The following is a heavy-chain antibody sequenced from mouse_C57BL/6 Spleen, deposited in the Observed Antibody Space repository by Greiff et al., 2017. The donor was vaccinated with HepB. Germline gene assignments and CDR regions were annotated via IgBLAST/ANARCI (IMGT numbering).Heavy chain of an antibody. CDR3: ARGYYGRSYGLGFAY. D-gene: IGHD1-1*01. V-gene: IGHV1-4*01. CDR1: GYPFPSST. CDR2: INPRGGYT. J-gene: IGHJ3*01. Sequence: VQLVESGAELARPGASVKLSCKASGYPFPSSTMHWVKQRPGQGLEWIGDINPRGGYTKYNQKFKDKATLTADNSSSTAYMQLSSLTSEDSAVYYCARGYYGRSYGLGFAYWGQGTLVTVSA.